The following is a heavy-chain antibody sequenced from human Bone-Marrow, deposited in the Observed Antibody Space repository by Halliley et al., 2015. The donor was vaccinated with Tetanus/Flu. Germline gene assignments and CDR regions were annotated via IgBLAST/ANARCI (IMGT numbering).Heavy chain of an antibody. D-gene: IGHD3-3*01. CDR3: ARASTSFGVVRHFLDY. CDR2: IYYRGST. V-gene: IGHV4-30-2*05. Sequence: WIGYIYYRGSTYYNPSLKNRFTISLGTSKNEVSLKLSSVTAADKAVYYCARASTSFGVVRHFLDYWGQGTLVTVSS. J-gene: IGHJ4*02.